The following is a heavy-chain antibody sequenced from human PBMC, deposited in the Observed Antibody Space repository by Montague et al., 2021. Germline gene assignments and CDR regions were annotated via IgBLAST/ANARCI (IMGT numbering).Heavy chain of an antibody. CDR2: ISAYNGAT. V-gene: IGHV1-18*01. D-gene: IGHD5-24*01. Sequence: SVKVSFKASGYTFIHFGISWVRQAPGQGLEWMGWISAYNGATDYAPKFQDKIVMTTDTSTATAYIDLKSPTSDDTAVYYCARVRWPQRYFDSWGQGTLVTVSA. CDR3: ARVRWPQRYFDS. CDR1: GYTFIHFG. J-gene: IGHJ4*02.